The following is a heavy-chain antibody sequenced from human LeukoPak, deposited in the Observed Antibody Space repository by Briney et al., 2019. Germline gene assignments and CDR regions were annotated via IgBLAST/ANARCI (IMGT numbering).Heavy chain of an antibody. CDR1: GGSFSGYY. J-gene: IGHJ4*02. V-gene: IGHV4-34*01. CDR2: INHSGST. D-gene: IGHD1-26*01. Sequence: SETLSLTCAVYGGSFSGYYWSWIRQPPGKGLEWIGEINHSGSTNYNPSLKSRVTISVDTSKNQFSLKLSSVTAADTAVYYCARGIERYSGRNSYFDYWGQGTLVTVS. CDR3: ARGIERYSGRNSYFDY.